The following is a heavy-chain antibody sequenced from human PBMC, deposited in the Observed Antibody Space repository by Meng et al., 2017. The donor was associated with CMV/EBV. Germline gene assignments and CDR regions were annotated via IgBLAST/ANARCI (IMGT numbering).Heavy chain of an antibody. CDR3: ANFGGEVY. V-gene: IGHV3-30*02. CDR2: LRYDGSNK. D-gene: IGHD3-10*01. Sequence: GGSLRLSCAASGFTFSSYGMRWVRQAPGKGLAWLAFLRYDGSNKYYADSLKGRFTISRDNSKNTLYMQMNNLRAEDTAVYYFANFGGEVYWGQGTLVTVSS. CDR1: GFTFSSYG. J-gene: IGHJ4*02.